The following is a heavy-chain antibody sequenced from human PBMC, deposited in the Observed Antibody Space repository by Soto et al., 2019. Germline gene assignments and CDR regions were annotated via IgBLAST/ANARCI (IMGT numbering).Heavy chain of an antibody. CDR2: IYYSGST. V-gene: IGHV4-39*01. J-gene: IGHJ6*02. CDR3: ARLLRHNYYGMDV. Sequence: QLQLQESGPGLVKPSETLSLTCTVSGGSISSSSYYWGWIRQPPGKGLEWIGSIYYSGSTYYNPSLKSRVTIPVDTSKIQVSLKLSSVTAADTAVYYCARLLRHNYYGMDVWGQGTTVTVSS. CDR1: GGSISSSSYY.